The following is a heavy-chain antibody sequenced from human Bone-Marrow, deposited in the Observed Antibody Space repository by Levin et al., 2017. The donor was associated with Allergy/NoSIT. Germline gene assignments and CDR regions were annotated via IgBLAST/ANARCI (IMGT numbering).Heavy chain of an antibody. CDR3: ATNGVYAFDS. CDR1: GFTFTDAW. D-gene: IGHD5/OR15-5a*01. J-gene: IGHJ4*02. Sequence: GGPLRLSCAASGFTFTDAWMSWVRQAPGKGLEWVGRVNSKAATETTDYPSRAKARFRISRDDSKNTLSLQMNSLRTEDTAMYYCATNGVYAFDSWGQGTLVTVSS. CDR2: VNSKAATETT. V-gene: IGHV3-15*05.